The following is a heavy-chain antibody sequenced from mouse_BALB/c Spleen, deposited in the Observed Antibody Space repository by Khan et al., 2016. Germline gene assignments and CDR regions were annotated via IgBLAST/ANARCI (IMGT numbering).Heavy chain of an antibody. J-gene: IGHJ1*01. D-gene: IGHD1-1*02. CDR1: GFSLTYSG. Sequence: QVQLKESGPGLVQPSQSLSITCTVSGFSLTYSGVHWVRQSPGKGLEWLGMIWNGGGTDYNAAFISRLSISKDNSKSPVFLKLNSLQANDTATYYCARNMAWYFDVWGAGTTVTVSS. CDR2: IWNGGGT. V-gene: IGHV2-2*02. CDR3: ARNMAWYFDV.